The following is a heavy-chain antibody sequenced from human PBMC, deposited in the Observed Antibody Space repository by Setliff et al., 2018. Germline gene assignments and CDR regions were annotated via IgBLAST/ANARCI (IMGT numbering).Heavy chain of an antibody. CDR2: IYYSGNT. J-gene: IGHJ3*02. V-gene: IGHV4-59*11. CDR1: GGSIDSHY. CDR3: ARGKTFFGAFIRAFDI. D-gene: IGHD3-3*01. Sequence: SETLSLTCSVSGGSIDSHYWSWIRQPPGKGLEWIGSIYYSGNTNYNPSLKSRVTISIDTSKNQFSLKLSSVTAADTAVYHCARGKTFFGAFIRAFDIWDQGRMVTVSS.